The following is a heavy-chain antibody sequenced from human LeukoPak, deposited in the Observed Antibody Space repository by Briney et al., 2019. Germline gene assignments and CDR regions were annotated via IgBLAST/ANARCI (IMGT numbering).Heavy chain of an antibody. J-gene: IGHJ4*02. CDR3: AREEYYYDSSDYYLPYYFDY. D-gene: IGHD3-22*01. CDR2: ISSSSSTI. Sequence: PGGSLRLSCAASGFTFSSYSMNWVRQAPGKGLEWVSYISSSSSTIYYADSVKGRFTISRDNAKNSLYLQMNSLRAEDTAVYYCAREEYYYDSSDYYLPYYFDYWGQGTLVTVSS. CDR1: GFTFSSYS. V-gene: IGHV3-48*01.